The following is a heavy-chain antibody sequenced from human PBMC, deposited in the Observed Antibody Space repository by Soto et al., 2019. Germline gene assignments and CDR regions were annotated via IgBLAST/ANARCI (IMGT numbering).Heavy chain of an antibody. D-gene: IGHD6-13*01. CDR3: ARQHLKGIAAAGPDY. CDR1: GYSFTSYW. CDR2: IYPGDSDT. J-gene: IGHJ4*02. V-gene: IGHV5-51*01. Sequence: GESLKISCKGSGYSFTSYWIGWVRQMPGKGLEWMGIIYPGDSDTRYSPSFQGQVTISADKSISTAYLQWSSLKASDTAMYYCARQHLKGIAAAGPDYWGQGTLVTVSS.